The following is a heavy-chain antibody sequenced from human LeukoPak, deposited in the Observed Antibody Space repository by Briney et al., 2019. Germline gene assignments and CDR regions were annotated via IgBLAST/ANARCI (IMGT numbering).Heavy chain of an antibody. Sequence: SETLSLTCAVSGYSISSGYYWGWIRQPPGKGLEWIGSIYHSGSTYYNPSLKSRVTISVDTSKNQFSLKLTSVTAADAALYYCGRQYSSGWPWFDPWGQGTLVTVSS. CDR2: IYHSGST. D-gene: IGHD6-19*01. CDR1: GYSISSGYY. V-gene: IGHV4-38-2*01. CDR3: GRQYSSGWPWFDP. J-gene: IGHJ5*02.